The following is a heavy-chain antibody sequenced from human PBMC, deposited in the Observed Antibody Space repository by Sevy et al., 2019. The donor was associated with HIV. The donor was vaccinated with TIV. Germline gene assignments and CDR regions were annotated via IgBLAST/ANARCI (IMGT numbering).Heavy chain of an antibody. V-gene: IGHV4-34*01. CDR2: INHSGST. J-gene: IGHJ6*02. Sequence: SEILSLTCAVYGGSFSGYYWSWIRQPPGKGLEWIGEINHSGSTNYNPSLKSRVTISVDTSKNQFSLKLSSVTAADTAVYYCARGGYSYYYGMDVWGQGTTVTVSS. CDR1: GGSFSGYY. CDR3: ARGGYSYYYGMDV.